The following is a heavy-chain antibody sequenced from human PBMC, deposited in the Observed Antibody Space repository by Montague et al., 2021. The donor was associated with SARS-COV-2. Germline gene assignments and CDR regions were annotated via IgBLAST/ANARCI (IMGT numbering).Heavy chain of an antibody. J-gene: IGHJ4*02. CDR2: IYPDGST. V-gene: IGHV3-53*01. CDR3: ATSGAPNLGDS. CDR1: GFIVSNKY. Sequence: CLRLSCAASGFIVSNKYMSWVRQAAGKGLDWVSIIYPDGSTYYSDSLEGRFTISRDNSKNTLYLQMNDLEPEDTAVYYCATSGAPNLGDSWGQGTLVTVSS. D-gene: IGHD2-8*01.